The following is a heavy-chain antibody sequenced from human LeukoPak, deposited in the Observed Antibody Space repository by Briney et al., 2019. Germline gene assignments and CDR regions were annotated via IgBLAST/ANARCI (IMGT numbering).Heavy chain of an antibody. V-gene: IGHV4-34*01. CDR2: VNHSGYT. CDR3: ARQLYGSDY. D-gene: IGHD4-17*01. J-gene: IGHJ4*02. CDR1: GVSFSTYY. Sequence: SETLSLTCDVSGVSFSTYYWSWIRHSPEKGLEWIGEVNHSGYTNYNPSLKGRVTISVDTSKNQFSLKLSSVTAADTAVYCCARQLYGSDYWGQGTLVTVSS.